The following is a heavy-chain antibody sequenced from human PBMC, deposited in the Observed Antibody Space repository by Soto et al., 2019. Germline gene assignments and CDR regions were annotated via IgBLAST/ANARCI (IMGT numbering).Heavy chain of an antibody. Sequence: QVQLQQWGAGLLKPSETLSLTCAVYGGSFSGYYWSWIRQPPGKGLEWIGEINHSGSTNYNPSLKSRVTISVDTSKNQFSLKLSSVTAADTAVYYCARGRCSCSSTSCLNGFDPWGQGTLVTVSS. J-gene: IGHJ5*02. D-gene: IGHD2-2*01. CDR3: ARGRCSCSSTSCLNGFDP. V-gene: IGHV4-34*01. CDR1: GGSFSGYY. CDR2: INHSGST.